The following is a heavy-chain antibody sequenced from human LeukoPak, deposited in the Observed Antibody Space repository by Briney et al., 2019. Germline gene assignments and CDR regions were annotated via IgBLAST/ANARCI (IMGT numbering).Heavy chain of an antibody. CDR2: INPNSGGT. D-gene: IGHD6-19*01. V-gene: IGHV1-2*02. CDR1: GGTFSSHA. Sequence: ASVKVSCKASGGTFSSHALSWVRQAPGQGLEWMGWINPNSGGTNYAQKFQGRVTMTRDTSISTAYMELSRLRSDDTAVYYCATSQGLYSSGWYGDVWGKGTTVTVSS. CDR3: ATSQGLYSSGWYGDV. J-gene: IGHJ6*04.